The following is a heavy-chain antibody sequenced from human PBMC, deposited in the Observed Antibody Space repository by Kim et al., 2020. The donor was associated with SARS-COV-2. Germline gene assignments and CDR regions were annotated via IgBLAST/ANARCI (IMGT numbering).Heavy chain of an antibody. J-gene: IGHJ6*02. CDR3: ARVWEMATIHPYYYYYGMDV. Sequence: SVKVSCKASGGTFSSYAISWVRQAPGQGLEWMGGIIPIFGTANYAQKFQGRVTITADESTSTAYMELSSLRSEDTAVYYCARVWEMATIHPYYYYYGMDVWGQGTTVTVSS. D-gene: IGHD5-12*01. V-gene: IGHV1-69*13. CDR1: GGTFSSYA. CDR2: IIPIFGTA.